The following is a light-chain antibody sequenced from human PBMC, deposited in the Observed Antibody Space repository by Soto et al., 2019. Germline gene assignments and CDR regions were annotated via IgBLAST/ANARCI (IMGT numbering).Light chain of an antibody. CDR3: QQYNDWPLT. CDR1: QRVSSN. Sequence: EILMTQSPVTLSMSPGEKATLSCRASQRVSSNLAWYQQKPGQAPSLLIYGAFTRATGIPARFSGTGSGTEFTLTISSLQSEDFALYYCQQYNDWPLTFGQGTKVEI. CDR2: GAF. J-gene: IGKJ1*01. V-gene: IGKV3-15*01.